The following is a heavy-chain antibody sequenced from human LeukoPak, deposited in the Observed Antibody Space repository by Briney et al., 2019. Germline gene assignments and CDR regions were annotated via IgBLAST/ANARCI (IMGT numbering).Heavy chain of an antibody. J-gene: IGHJ4*02. CDR3: ARLKEGIDY. CDR2: IYYSGST. Sequence: PSETLSLTCTVSGGSISSYYWSWIRQPPGKGLEWIGYIYYSGSTNYNPSLKSRVTISVDTSKNQFSPKLSSVTAADTAVYYCARLKEGIDYWGQGTLVTVSS. CDR1: GGSISSYY. D-gene: IGHD3-10*01. V-gene: IGHV4-59*08.